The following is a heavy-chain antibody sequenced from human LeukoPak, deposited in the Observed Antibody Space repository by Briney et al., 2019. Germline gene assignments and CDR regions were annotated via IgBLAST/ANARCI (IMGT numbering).Heavy chain of an antibody. CDR1: GYIFPNYW. Sequence: GESLKISCKGSGYIFPNYWLGWVRQMPGKGLEWMGLIYAGDSDTTYSPSFQGKVTISADKSINIVYLQWSNLTAPDTATYYWGRRGGGRDYYYMDVWGKGITVTVSS. D-gene: IGHD3-16*01. V-gene: IGHV5-51*01. J-gene: IGHJ6*03. CDR3: GRRGGGRDYYYMDV. CDR2: IYAGDSDT.